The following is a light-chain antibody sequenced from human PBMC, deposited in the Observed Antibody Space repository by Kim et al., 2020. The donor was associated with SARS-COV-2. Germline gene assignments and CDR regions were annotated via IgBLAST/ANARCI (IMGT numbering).Light chain of an antibody. Sequence: EIVLTQSPGTLSLSPGERATLSCRASQSVSSSSLAWYQQKPGQAPRLLIYAASSRATGIPDRFSGSGSGTDFTLTITRLEPEDFAVYYCQQYGSSRTFGQGTKVDIK. CDR1: QSVSSSS. CDR3: QQYGSSRT. V-gene: IGKV3-20*01. CDR2: AAS. J-gene: IGKJ1*01.